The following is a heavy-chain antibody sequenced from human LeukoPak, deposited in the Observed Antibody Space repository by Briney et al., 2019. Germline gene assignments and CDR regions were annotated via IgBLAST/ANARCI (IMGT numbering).Heavy chain of an antibody. V-gene: IGHV1-18*01. Sequence: ASVKVSCKASGGTFSSYAISWVRQAPGQGLEWMGWISAYNGNTNYAQKLQGRVTMTTDTSTSTAYMELRSLRSDDTAVYYCARGRYSSSWYLVGNWFDPWGQGTLVTVSS. J-gene: IGHJ5*02. CDR1: GGTFSSYA. D-gene: IGHD6-13*01. CDR2: ISAYNGNT. CDR3: ARGRYSSSWYLVGNWFDP.